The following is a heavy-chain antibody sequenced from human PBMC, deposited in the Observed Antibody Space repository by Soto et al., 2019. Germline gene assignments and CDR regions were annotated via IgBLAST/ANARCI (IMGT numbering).Heavy chain of an antibody. CDR1: GGTFSSYA. D-gene: IGHD1-1*01. CDR3: ARDNWNDVSWYYYGMDV. Sequence: ASVKVSCKASGGTFSSYAISWVRQAPGQGLEWMGGIIPIFGTANYAQKFQGRVTITADKSTGTAYMELSSLRSEDTAVYYCARDNWNDVSWYYYGMDVWGQGTTVTVSS. V-gene: IGHV1-69*06. J-gene: IGHJ6*02. CDR2: IIPIFGTA.